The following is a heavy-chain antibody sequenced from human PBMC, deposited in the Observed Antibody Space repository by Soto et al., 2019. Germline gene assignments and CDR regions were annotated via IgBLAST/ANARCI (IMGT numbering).Heavy chain of an antibody. CDR2: IFPGDSDT. V-gene: IGHV5-51*01. Sequence: GESLKISCKGSGYTFSNFWIGWVRQMPGKGLEWMGIIFPGDSDTRYSPSFEGHVTISTDNSISTAYLHWSSLKASDTAIYYCARHSGSDPEGFDSWGQGTQVTVSS. CDR1: GYTFSNFW. J-gene: IGHJ4*02. CDR3: ARHSGSDPEGFDS. D-gene: IGHD1-26*01.